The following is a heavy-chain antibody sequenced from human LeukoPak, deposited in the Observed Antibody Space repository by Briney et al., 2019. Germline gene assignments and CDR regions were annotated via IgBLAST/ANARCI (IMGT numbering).Heavy chain of an antibody. J-gene: IGHJ4*02. CDR1: GFTFSSYA. D-gene: IGHD3-22*01. V-gene: IGHV3-23*01. CDR2: ISGSGSST. Sequence: PGGSLRLSCAASGFTFSSYAMSWFRQAPGKGLEWVSAISGSGSSTYYADSVKGRFTISRDNSKNTLYLQMNSLRAEDTAVYYCAKGYYYDSSVKYYFDYWGQGTLVTVSS. CDR3: AKGYYYDSSVKYYFDY.